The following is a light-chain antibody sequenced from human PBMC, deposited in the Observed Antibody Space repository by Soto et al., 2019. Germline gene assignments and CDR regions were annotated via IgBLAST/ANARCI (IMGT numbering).Light chain of an antibody. Sequence: DIQMTQSPSTLSASVGDRVTITCRASQSIRSWLAWYQQKPGKAPKLLTYDASSLESGGPSRFSGSGSGTEFTLTISSLQPDDFATYYCQQYSSFSPTFGQGTKVEIK. J-gene: IGKJ1*01. CDR1: QSIRSW. V-gene: IGKV1-5*01. CDR2: DAS. CDR3: QQYSSFSPT.